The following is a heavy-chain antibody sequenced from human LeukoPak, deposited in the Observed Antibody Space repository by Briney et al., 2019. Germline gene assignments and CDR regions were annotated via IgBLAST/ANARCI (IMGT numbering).Heavy chain of an antibody. Sequence: GGSLRLSCAASGFTFSSYWMSWVRQAPGKGLEWVANIKQDGSEKYYVDSVKGRFTISRDNAKNSLYLQMNSLRAEDTAVYYCAREQPDPVRGYARIDAFDIWGQGTMVTVSS. CDR3: AREQPDPVRGYARIDAFDI. CDR1: GFTFSSYW. CDR2: IKQDGSEK. J-gene: IGHJ3*02. D-gene: IGHD2-2*01. V-gene: IGHV3-7*01.